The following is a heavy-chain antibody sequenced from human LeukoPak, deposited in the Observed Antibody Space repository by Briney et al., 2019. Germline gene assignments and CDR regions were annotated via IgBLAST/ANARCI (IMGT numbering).Heavy chain of an antibody. CDR1: GGSISSYC. CDR2: IYYSGST. J-gene: IGHJ4*02. D-gene: IGHD6-19*01. Sequence: SETLSLTCTVSGGSISSYCWGWIRQPPGKGLEWIGYIYYSGSTNYNPSLKSRVTISVDTSKNQFSLKLTSVTAADTAVYYCARGTIAVAGFFDSWGQGTLVTVSS. V-gene: IGHV4-59*01. CDR3: ARGTIAVAGFFDS.